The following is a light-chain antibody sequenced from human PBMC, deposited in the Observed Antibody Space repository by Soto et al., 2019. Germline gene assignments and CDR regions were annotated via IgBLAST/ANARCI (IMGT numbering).Light chain of an antibody. J-gene: IGLJ2*01. CDR2: EDN. Sequence: QSILTQPPSVSAAPGQKVTISCSGSSSSSGKNFVSWYQQVARTAPKLLIYEDNKRPSGIPDRFSGSKSGTSATLGFTGLQTGDEAEYYCASWDSSLRVVVFGGGTKLTVL. V-gene: IGLV1-51*01. CDR1: SSSSGKNF. CDR3: ASWDSSLRVVV.